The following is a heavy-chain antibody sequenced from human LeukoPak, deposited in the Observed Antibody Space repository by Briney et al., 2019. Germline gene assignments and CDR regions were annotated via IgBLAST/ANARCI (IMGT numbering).Heavy chain of an antibody. CDR1: GFTVSTNY. D-gene: IGHD6-25*01. CDR2: IYSGGST. CDR3: AAAVQRLRYDY. V-gene: IGHV3-53*01. J-gene: IGHJ4*02. Sequence: GGSLRLSCAASGFTVSTNYMSWVRQAPGKGLEWVSVIYSGGSTYYADSVKGRFTISRDNSKNTLYLQMNSLRAEDTAVYYCAAAVQRLRYDYRGQGTLVTVSS.